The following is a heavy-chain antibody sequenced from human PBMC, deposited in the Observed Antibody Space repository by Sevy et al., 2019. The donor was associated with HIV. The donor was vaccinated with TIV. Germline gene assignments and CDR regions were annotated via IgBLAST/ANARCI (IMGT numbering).Heavy chain of an antibody. CDR3: TRGPSGFSGSDLAY. D-gene: IGHD3-22*01. CDR2: INPNSGDT. CDR1: GYTFTGYY. V-gene: IGHV1-2*02. Sequence: ASVKVSCKASGYTFTGYYMHWVRQAPGLGLEWMGWINPNSGDTKYAQKFQGRVTMTRDTSISTAYMELSRLKSGDTAVYYCTRGPSGFSGSDLAYWGQGTLVTVSS. J-gene: IGHJ4*02.